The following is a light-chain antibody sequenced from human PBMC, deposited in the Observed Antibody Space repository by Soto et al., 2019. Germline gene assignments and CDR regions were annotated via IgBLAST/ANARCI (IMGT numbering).Light chain of an antibody. CDR2: NVS. Sequence: QSALTQPASVSGSPGQSITLSCTGTSSDVGGYNYVSWYQQHPGKAPKLIIYNVSDRPSGVSNRFSGSKSGNTASLTISGLQAEDEADYSCSSYTSSGTLYVFGTGTKLTVL. J-gene: IGLJ1*01. CDR3: SSYTSSGTLYV. CDR1: SSDVGGYNY. V-gene: IGLV2-14*03.